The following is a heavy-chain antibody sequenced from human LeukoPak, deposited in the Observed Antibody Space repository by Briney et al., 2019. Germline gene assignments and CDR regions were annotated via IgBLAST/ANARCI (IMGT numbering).Heavy chain of an antibody. Sequence: PSETLSLTCTVSGGSISSGGYYWSWIRQHPGKGLEWIGYIYYSGSTYYNPSLKSRVTISVDTSKNQFSLKLSSVTAADTAVYYCARGGRRYSYDPIDYWGQGTLVTVSS. J-gene: IGHJ4*02. CDR3: ARGGRRYSYDPIDY. V-gene: IGHV4-31*03. D-gene: IGHD5-18*01. CDR1: GGSISSGGYY. CDR2: IYYSGST.